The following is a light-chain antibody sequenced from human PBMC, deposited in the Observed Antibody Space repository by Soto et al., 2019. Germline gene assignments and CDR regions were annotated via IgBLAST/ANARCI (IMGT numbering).Light chain of an antibody. Sequence: QSVLTQPASVSGSPGQSITVSCTGSSSDIGSYNRVSRYQQPPGTAPKLIIYDVTNRPLGVHDRFFGSKSGNTASLIISGLQAEDEADYYSCSYKTRTNYVFGTGTKVTVL. CDR2: DVT. J-gene: IGLJ1*01. CDR3: CSYKTRTNYV. CDR1: SSDIGSYNR. V-gene: IGLV2-18*02.